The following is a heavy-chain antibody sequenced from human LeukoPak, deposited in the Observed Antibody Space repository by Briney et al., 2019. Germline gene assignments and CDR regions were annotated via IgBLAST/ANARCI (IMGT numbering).Heavy chain of an antibody. D-gene: IGHD2-15*01. CDR1: GGSFSGYY. V-gene: IGHV4-34*01. Sequence: SETLSLTCAVYGGSFSGYYWSWIRQPPGKGLEWIGEINHSGSTKYNPSLKSRVTISVDTSKNQFSLKLSSVTAADTAVYYCAVMQYCSGGSCLSDWFDPWGQGTLVTVSS. CDR3: AVMQYCSGGSCLSDWFDP. CDR2: INHSGST. J-gene: IGHJ5*02.